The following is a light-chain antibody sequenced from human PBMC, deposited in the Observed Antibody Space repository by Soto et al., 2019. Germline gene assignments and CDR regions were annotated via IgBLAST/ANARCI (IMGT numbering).Light chain of an antibody. CDR3: AAWDNSLNKGV. CDR2: RNN. CDR1: GSSIGSDY. V-gene: IGLV1-47*01. Sequence: QSVLTQPPSASGTPGQRVTISCSGSGSSIGSDYVYWYQQLPGTAPKLLIFRNNERPSGVPNRFSGSKSGASASLAISGLRSEDEADYFCAAWDNSLNKGVFGTGTKVTVL. J-gene: IGLJ1*01.